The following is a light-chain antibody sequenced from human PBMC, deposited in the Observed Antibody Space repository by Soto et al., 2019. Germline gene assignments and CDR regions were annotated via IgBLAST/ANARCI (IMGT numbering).Light chain of an antibody. CDR3: ATWDDSLNVV. V-gene: IGLV1-44*01. Sequence: QSVLTQPPSASGTPGQRVTISCSGSGSNIGSNYVFWYQHLPGTAPKLLIYSHNQRPSGVPERFSGSKSGSSASLAISGLQSEDEADYYCATWDDSLNVVFGGGTKVTVL. CDR2: SHN. J-gene: IGLJ3*02. CDR1: GSNIGSNY.